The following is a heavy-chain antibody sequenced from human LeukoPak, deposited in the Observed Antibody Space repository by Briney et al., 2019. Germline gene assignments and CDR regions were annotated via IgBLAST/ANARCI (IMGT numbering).Heavy chain of an antibody. V-gene: IGHV1-69*13. CDR3: ARDRGAYGDYLGSYFDY. CDR2: IIPIFGTA. D-gene: IGHD4-17*01. Sequence: GASVKVSCKASGYTFTGYYMHWVRQAPGQGLEWMGGIIPIFGTANYAQKFQGRVTITADESTSTAYMELSSPRSEDTAVYYCARDRGAYGDYLGSYFDYWGQGTLVTVSS. CDR1: GYTFTGYY. J-gene: IGHJ4*02.